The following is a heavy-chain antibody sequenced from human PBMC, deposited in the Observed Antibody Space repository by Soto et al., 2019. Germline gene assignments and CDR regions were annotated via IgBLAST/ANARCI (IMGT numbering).Heavy chain of an antibody. D-gene: IGHD3-10*01. CDR3: AKDRGYYGSGKGFYFDY. J-gene: IGHJ4*02. Sequence: XGSLRLCCAASGFTFSSYAMIWVRQAPGKGLEWVSAISGSGGSTYYADSVKGRFTISRDNSKNTLYLQMNSLRAEETAVYYCAKDRGYYGSGKGFYFDYWGQGTLVTVSS. CDR2: ISGSGGST. V-gene: IGHV3-23*01. CDR1: GFTFSSYA.